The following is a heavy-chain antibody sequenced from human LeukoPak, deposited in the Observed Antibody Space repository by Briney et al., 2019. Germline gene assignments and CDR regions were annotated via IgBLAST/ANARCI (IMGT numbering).Heavy chain of an antibody. V-gene: IGHV4-30-2*01. J-gene: IGHJ6*03. Sequence: SETLSLTCTVSGGSISSGGYYWSWIRQPPGKGLEWIGYIYHSGSTYYNPSLKSRVTISVDRSKNQFSLKLSSVTAADTAVYYCARDAVVIIPTGDYYYHMDVWGKGTTVTVSS. CDR3: ARDAVVIIPTGDYYYHMDV. CDR1: GGSISSGGYY. CDR2: IYHSGST. D-gene: IGHD3-3*01.